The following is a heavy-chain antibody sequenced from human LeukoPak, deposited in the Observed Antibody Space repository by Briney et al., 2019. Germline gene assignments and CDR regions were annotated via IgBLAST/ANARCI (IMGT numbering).Heavy chain of an antibody. V-gene: IGHV1-18*01. D-gene: IGHD4-17*01. CDR1: GYTFTSYG. J-gene: IGHJ4*02. Sequence: ASVKVSCKASGYTFTSYGISWVRQAPGQGLEWMGWISAYNGNTNYAQKLQGRVTMTTDTSTSTAYMELRSLRSDDTAVHYCARDLEDYGEHEVYFDYWGQGTLVTVSS. CDR3: ARDLEDYGEHEVYFDY. CDR2: ISAYNGNT.